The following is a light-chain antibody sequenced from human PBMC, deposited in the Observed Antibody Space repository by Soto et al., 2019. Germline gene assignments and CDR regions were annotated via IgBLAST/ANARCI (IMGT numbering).Light chain of an antibody. V-gene: IGKV1-39*01. Sequence: DIQMTQSPSSLSASVGDRVTITCRASQRISSCLNWFQQKPGKAPNLLIYAASSLQSGVPSRFSGSGSGTDFTLTISSLQPEDFATYYCQQSYSAPITFGQGTRLEI. J-gene: IGKJ5*01. CDR3: QQSYSAPIT. CDR2: AAS. CDR1: QRISSC.